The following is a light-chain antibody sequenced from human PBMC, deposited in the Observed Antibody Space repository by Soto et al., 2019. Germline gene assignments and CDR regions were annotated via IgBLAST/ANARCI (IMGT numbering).Light chain of an antibody. CDR1: QSVSSNY. J-gene: IGKJ1*01. CDR3: QQYGSTPWT. Sequence: EIVLTQSPGTLSLSPGERATLSCRASQSVSSNYLAWYQQKPGQTPRLLIYGASSRASGIPDRFSRSGSGTDFTLTISRLEPEDLAVYYCQQYGSTPWTFGQGTKVEI. V-gene: IGKV3-20*01. CDR2: GAS.